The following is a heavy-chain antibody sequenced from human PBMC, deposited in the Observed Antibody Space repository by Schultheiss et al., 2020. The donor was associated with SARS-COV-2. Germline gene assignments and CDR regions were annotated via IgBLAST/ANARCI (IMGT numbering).Heavy chain of an antibody. Sequence: GGSLRLSCAASGFTFSSYGMHWVRQAPGKGLEWVAVIWYDGSNKYYADSVKGRFTISRDNSKNTLYLQMNSLRAEDTAVYYCAREFYGDYNDYWGQGTLVTVSS. D-gene: IGHD4-17*01. CDR3: AREFYGDYNDY. CDR2: IWYDGSNK. J-gene: IGHJ4*02. CDR1: GFTFSSYG. V-gene: IGHV3-33*01.